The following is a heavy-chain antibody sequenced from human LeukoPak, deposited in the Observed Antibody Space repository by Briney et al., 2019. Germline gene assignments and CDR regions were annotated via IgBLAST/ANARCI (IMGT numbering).Heavy chain of an antibody. Sequence: SETLSLTCTVSGGSISSSNYYWGWIRQPPGKGLEWIGSIYYSGSTYYNPSLKSRVTISVDTPDNQFSLKLSSVTAADTAVYYCARIRLPLGYCSSTSCYGAFDYWGQGTLVTVSS. CDR1: GGSISSSNYY. D-gene: IGHD2-2*01. J-gene: IGHJ4*02. CDR3: ARIRLPLGYCSSTSCYGAFDY. V-gene: IGHV4-39*01. CDR2: IYYSGST.